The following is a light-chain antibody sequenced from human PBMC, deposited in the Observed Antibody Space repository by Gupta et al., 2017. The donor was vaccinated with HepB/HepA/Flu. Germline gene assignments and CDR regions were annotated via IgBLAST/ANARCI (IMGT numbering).Light chain of an antibody. CDR3: AAWDDSLNGRYV. V-gene: IGLV1-44*01. CDR1: SSNIGSNT. Sequence: QSVLTQPPSASGTPGQRVTSSCSGSSSNIGSNTVNWYQQLPGTAPKLLIYNNNQRPSGVPDRFSGSKSGTSASLAISGLQSEDEADYYCAAWDDSLNGRYVFGTGTKVTVL. CDR2: NNN. J-gene: IGLJ1*01.